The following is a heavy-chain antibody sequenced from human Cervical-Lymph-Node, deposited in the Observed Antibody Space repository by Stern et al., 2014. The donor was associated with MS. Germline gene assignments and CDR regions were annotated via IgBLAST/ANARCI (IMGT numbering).Heavy chain of an antibody. CDR2: IYPGDSDT. J-gene: IGHJ5*02. CDR3: ARRGAYCGADCYSYDWFDP. CDR1: GYNFSKHW. Sequence: VQLVQSGAEVRTPGESLKISCKGSGYNFSKHWIAWVRQMPGKGLEWMGIIYPGDSDTRYSPSFRGQVTISADKSISPAYLQWNSLRAPDTAMYYCARRGAYCGADCYSYDWFDPWGQGTLVTVSS. V-gene: IGHV5-51*03. D-gene: IGHD2-21*02.